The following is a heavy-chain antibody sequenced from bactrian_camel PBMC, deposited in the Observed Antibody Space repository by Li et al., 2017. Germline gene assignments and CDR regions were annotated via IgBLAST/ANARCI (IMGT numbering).Heavy chain of an antibody. CDR2: ISKDGRLI. J-gene: IGHJ4*01. CDR3: AAGPHGGLLPSSAGCGM. V-gene: IGHV3S40*01. Sequence: VQLVESGGGLVQPGGSLRLSCVVSGFTFSDNGMSWVRQAPGKEFERVSHISKDGRLISYADPVKGRFTIPQDNAKNTVYLQMSSLKPEDTAVYYCAAGPHGGLLPSSAGCGMWGQGTQVTVS. D-gene: IGHD2*01. CDR1: GFTFSDNG.